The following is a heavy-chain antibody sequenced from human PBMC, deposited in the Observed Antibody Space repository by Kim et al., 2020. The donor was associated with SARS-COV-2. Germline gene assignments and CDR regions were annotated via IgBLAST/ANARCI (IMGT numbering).Heavy chain of an antibody. V-gene: IGHV4-39*01. CDR1: GSSISSSSYY. Sequence: SETLSLTCTVSGSSISSSSYYWGWIRQPPGKGLEWIGSIYYSGSTYYNPSLKSRVTISVDTSKNQFSLKLSSVTAADTAVYYCARLGLMVYPDYWGQGTLVTVSS. CDR2: IYYSGST. J-gene: IGHJ4*02. CDR3: ARLGLMVYPDY. D-gene: IGHD2-8*01.